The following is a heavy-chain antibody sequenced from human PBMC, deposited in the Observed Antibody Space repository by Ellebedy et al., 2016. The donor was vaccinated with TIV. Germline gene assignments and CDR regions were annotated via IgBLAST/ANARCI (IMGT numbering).Heavy chain of an antibody. D-gene: IGHD5-18*01. J-gene: IGHJ4*02. V-gene: IGHV1-2*02. CDR2: INPNSGGT. Sequence: AASVKVSCKASGYTFTGHYMHWARQAPGQGLEWMGWINPNSGGTKYAQKFQGRVTMTRDTSIRTAYMEVSSLRSDDTAVYYCARALVDTAMATGTDHWGQGTLVTVSS. CDR1: GYTFTGHY. CDR3: ARALVDTAMATGTDH.